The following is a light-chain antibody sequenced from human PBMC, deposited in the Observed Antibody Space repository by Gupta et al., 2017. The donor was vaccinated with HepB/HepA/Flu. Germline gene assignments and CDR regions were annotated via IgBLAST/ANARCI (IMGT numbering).Light chain of an antibody. V-gene: IGLV2-8*01. Sequence: QSALTQPPSASGSPGPSVTISCTGTSSDVGGYNHVSWYQQHPGTAPKLMIFEVNQRPSGVPVRFSGSKSGNTASLTVSGLQADDEANYYCSSYAGSNNVVFGGGTKLTVL. CDR3: SSYAGSNNVV. CDR2: EVN. CDR1: SSDVGGYNH. J-gene: IGLJ2*01.